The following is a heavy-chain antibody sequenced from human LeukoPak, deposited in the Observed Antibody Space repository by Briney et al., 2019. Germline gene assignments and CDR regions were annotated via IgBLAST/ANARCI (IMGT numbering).Heavy chain of an antibody. CDR2: TSGSGAGT. J-gene: IGHJ4*02. CDR3: AKGVPGDY. CDR1: GFTFSSYA. V-gene: IGHV3-23*01. D-gene: IGHD2-2*01. Sequence: GGSLRLSCAASGFTFSSYAMIWVRQAPRKGLEWVSATSGSGAGTYYADSVRGRFTISRDNSKNTLYLQMNSLRAEDTAVYYCAKGVPGDYWGQGTLVTVSS.